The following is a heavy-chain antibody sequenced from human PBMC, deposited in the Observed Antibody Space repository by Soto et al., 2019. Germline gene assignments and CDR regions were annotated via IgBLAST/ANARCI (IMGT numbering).Heavy chain of an antibody. CDR2: IHYNGRT. D-gene: IGHD3-9*01. CDR3: ARYDILTGRHDKLDF. V-gene: IGHV4-59*01. CDR1: SGSMSSYY. Sequence: SETLSLTCTVSSGSMSSYYWSWIRQPPGKGLEWIGYIHYNGRTNYNPSLKSRVTISIDTSNNQFSLKLTSVTTADTAVYFCARYDILTGRHDKLDFWGQGTLVTVSS. J-gene: IGHJ4*02.